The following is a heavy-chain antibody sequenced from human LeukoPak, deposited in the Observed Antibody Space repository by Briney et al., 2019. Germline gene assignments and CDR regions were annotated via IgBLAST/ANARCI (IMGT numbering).Heavy chain of an antibody. CDR1: GYTFTTYG. CDR2: ISAYNGNA. J-gene: IGHJ5*02. Sequence: VASVKVSCKASGYTFTTYGITWVRQVPGQGLEWMGWISAYNGNANYAQKFQGRVTMTTDTSTSTAYMELKSLRSDDTAVYYRARDHMNYDFWSGYSNWFDPWGQGTLVTVSS. D-gene: IGHD3-3*01. CDR3: ARDHMNYDFWSGYSNWFDP. V-gene: IGHV1-18*01.